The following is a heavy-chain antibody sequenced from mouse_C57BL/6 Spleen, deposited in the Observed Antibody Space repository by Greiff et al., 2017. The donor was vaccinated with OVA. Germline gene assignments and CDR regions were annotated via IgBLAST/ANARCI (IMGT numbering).Heavy chain of an antibody. V-gene: IGHV1-72*01. Sequence: VQLKQPGAELVKPGASVKLSCKASGYTFTSYWMHWVKQRPGRGLEWIGRIDPNSGGTKYNEKFKSKATLTVDKPSSTAYMQLSSLTSEDSAVYYCARGDGYDLYAMDYWGQGTSVTVSS. D-gene: IGHD2-2*01. J-gene: IGHJ4*01. CDR1: GYTFTSYW. CDR2: IDPNSGGT. CDR3: ARGDGYDLYAMDY.